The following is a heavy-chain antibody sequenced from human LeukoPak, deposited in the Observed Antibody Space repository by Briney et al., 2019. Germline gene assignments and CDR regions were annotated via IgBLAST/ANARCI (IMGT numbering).Heavy chain of an antibody. CDR1: GYTFTSYG. D-gene: IGHD3-3*01. CDR2: ISAYNGNT. J-gene: IGHJ4*02. V-gene: IGHV1-18*01. CDR3: ARFVYADDFWSGYYTTYYFDY. Sequence: ASVKVSCKASGYTFTSYGISWVRQAPGQGLEWMGWISAYNGNTNYAQKLQGRVTMNADTSTSTAYMELRSLRSDDTAVYYCARFVYADDFWSGYYTTYYFDYWGQGTLVTVSS.